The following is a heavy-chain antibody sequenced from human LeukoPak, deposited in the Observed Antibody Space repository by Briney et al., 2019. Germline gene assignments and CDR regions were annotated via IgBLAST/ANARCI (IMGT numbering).Heavy chain of an antibody. CDR3: ARDGGFGFLAAFDI. J-gene: IGHJ3*02. V-gene: IGHV3-48*02. Sequence: PGGSLRLSCAASGFTISSYSMNWVRQAPGKGLEWISYISGSGSVSYYEDSVKGRFTISRDNANNSLYLQMNSLRDEDTALYYCARDGGFGFLAAFDIWGQGTMVTVSS. CDR1: GFTISSYS. CDR2: ISGSGSVS. D-gene: IGHD3-10*01.